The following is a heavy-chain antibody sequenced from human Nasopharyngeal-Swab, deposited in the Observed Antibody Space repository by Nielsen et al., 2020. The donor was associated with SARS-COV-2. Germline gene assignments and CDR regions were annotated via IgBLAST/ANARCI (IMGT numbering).Heavy chain of an antibody. CDR1: GFTFESYG. J-gene: IGHJ6*03. D-gene: IGHD6-13*01. Sequence: GESLKISCEASGFTFESYGMTWVRQAPGKGPDWVSPISGSGDNTHYADSVRGRFTISRDNSQRTVFLQMTSLRAEDTALYYCAKDPSAAMDVWGKGTTVIVSS. CDR2: ISGSGDNT. V-gene: IGHV3-23*01. CDR3: AKDPSAAMDV.